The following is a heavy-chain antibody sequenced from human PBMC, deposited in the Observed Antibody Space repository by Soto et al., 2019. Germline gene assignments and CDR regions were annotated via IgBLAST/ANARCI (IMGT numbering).Heavy chain of an antibody. J-gene: IGHJ4*02. CDR3: AKGGYYDSSGYYYDYFDY. CDR1: GFTFSSYG. Sequence: LSLTCAASGFTFSSYGMHWVRQAPGKGLEWVAVISYDGSNKYYADSVKGRFTISRDNSKNTLYLQMNSLRAEDTAVYYCAKGGYYDSSGYYYDYFDYWGQGTLVTVSS. V-gene: IGHV3-30*18. CDR2: ISYDGSNK. D-gene: IGHD3-22*01.